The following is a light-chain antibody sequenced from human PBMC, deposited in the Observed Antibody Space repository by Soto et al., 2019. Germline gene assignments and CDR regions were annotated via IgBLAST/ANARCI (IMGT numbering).Light chain of an antibody. CDR2: WAS. Sequence: DFVMTQSPDSLAVSLGERATINYKSSQSISYSSNNKNYLAWYQVKPGQPPKLLINWASTRESGVPDRFSGSGSGADFTLTISSLQAEDVAVYYCQEFYTSRLTFGGGTRVEIK. V-gene: IGKV4-1*01. CDR1: QSISYSSNNKNY. J-gene: IGKJ4*01. CDR3: QEFYTSRLT.